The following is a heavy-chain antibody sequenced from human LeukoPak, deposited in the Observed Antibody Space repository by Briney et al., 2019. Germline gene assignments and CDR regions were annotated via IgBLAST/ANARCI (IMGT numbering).Heavy chain of an antibody. CDR1: GYIFAHNG. CDR2: IIPIFGTA. Sequence: ASVKVSCKTSGYIFAHNGISWVRQAPGQGLEWMGGIIPIFGTANYAQKFQGRVTITADESTSTAYMELSSLRSEDTAVYYCARDPTAAGTRYGMDVWGQGTTVTVSS. CDR3: ARDPTAAGTRYGMDV. V-gene: IGHV1-69*13. J-gene: IGHJ6*02. D-gene: IGHD6-13*01.